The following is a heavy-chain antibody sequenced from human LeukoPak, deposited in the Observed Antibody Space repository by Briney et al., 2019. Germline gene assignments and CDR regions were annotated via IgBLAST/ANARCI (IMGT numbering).Heavy chain of an antibody. J-gene: IGHJ4*02. CDR2: ISDSGDYT. V-gene: IGHV3-23*01. Sequence: GGSLRLSCAGSGFTFSSYAMSWVRQAPGQGLEWVSVISDSGDYTSYADSVRGRFAISRDNSRNTLYLQMISLRPEDTAVYYCAKDTSIGKYCTNGVCSPFDYWGQGTLVTVSS. D-gene: IGHD2-8*01. CDR1: GFTFSSYA. CDR3: AKDTSIGKYCTNGVCSPFDY.